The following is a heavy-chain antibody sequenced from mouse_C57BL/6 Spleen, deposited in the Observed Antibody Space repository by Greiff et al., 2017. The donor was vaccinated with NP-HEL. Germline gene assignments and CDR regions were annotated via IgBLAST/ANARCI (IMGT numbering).Heavy chain of an antibody. CDR2: IYYSGTI. Sequence: EVKLQESGPGLVKPSQTVFLTCTVTGISITTGNYRWSWIRQFPGNKLEWIGYIYYSGTITYNPSLTSRTTITRDTPKNQFFLEMNSLTAEDTATYYCARTSYYGNWYFDVWGTGTTVTVSS. V-gene: IGHV3-5*01. CDR3: ARTSYYGNWYFDV. D-gene: IGHD2-10*01. J-gene: IGHJ1*03. CDR1: GISITTGNYR.